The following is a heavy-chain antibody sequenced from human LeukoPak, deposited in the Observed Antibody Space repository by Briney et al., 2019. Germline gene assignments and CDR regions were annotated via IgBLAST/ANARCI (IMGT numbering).Heavy chain of an antibody. CDR3: ARHGFVLWFGIDY. Sequence: SATLSLTCAVYGGSFSGYYWSWIRQPPGKGLEWIGEINHSGSTNYNPSLKSRVTISVDTSKNQFSLKLSSVTAADTAVYYCARHGFVLWFGIDYWGQGTLVTVSS. V-gene: IGHV4-34*01. J-gene: IGHJ4*02. D-gene: IGHD3-10*01. CDR1: GGSFSGYY. CDR2: INHSGST.